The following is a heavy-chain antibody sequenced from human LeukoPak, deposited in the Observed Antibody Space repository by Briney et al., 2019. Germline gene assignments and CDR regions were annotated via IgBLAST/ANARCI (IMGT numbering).Heavy chain of an antibody. J-gene: IGHJ6*02. Sequence: SETLSLTCTVSGGSVSSGSYYWSWIRQPPGKGLEWIGYIYYSGSTNYNPSLKSRVTISVDTSKNQFSLKLSSVTAADTAVYYCARDRLLNGSGDYYYYYGMDVWGQGTTVTVSS. CDR2: IYYSGST. CDR1: GGSVSSGSYY. D-gene: IGHD3-10*01. CDR3: ARDRLLNGSGDYYYYYGMDV. V-gene: IGHV4-61*01.